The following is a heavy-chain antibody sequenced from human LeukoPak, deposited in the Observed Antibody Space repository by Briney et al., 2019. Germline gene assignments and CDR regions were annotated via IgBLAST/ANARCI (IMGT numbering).Heavy chain of an antibody. J-gene: IGHJ6*04. Sequence: SVKVSCKASGGTFSSYAISWVRQAPGQGLEWMGGIIPIFGTANYVQKFQGRVTITADKSTSTAYMELSSLRSEDTAVYYCARMSYCSGGSCLGFGMDVWGKGTTVTVSS. CDR2: IIPIFGTA. CDR3: ARMSYCSGGSCLGFGMDV. V-gene: IGHV1-69*06. D-gene: IGHD2-15*01. CDR1: GGTFSSYA.